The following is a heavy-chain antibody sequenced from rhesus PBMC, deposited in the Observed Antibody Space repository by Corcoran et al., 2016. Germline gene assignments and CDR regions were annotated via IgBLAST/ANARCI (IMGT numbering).Heavy chain of an antibody. CDR2: IFGGAANT. J-gene: IGHJ4*01. V-gene: IGHV4-173*01. D-gene: IGHD2-33*01. Sequence: QLQLQKSGPGLVKPSEPLSLTCPVSVDSIRNNPWVCIRQSPGKGLGWIGWIFGGAANTDYHPSLRSRVTISTDTSQNQFSLKVNAVSAADTAVYYWARGCSYRGCPLVHIDYWGQGVLVTVSS. CDR3: ARGCSYRGCPLVHIDY. CDR1: VDSIRNNP.